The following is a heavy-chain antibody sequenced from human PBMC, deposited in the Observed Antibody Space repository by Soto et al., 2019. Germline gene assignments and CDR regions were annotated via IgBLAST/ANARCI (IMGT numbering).Heavy chain of an antibody. D-gene: IGHD3-10*01. Sequence: PGGSLRLSCAASGFTFSSYAMHWVRQAPGKGLEWVAVISYDGSNKYYADSVKGRFTISRDNSKNTLYLQMNSLRAEDTAVYYCAREGGWFGETNAYYYYYGMDVWGQGTTVTVYS. CDR3: AREGGWFGETNAYYYYYGMDV. V-gene: IGHV3-30-3*01. J-gene: IGHJ6*02. CDR2: ISYDGSNK. CDR1: GFTFSSYA.